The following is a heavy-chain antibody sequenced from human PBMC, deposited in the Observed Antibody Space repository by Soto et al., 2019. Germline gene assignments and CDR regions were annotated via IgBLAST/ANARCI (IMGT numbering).Heavy chain of an antibody. CDR2: ISAYNGNT. J-gene: IGHJ4*02. V-gene: IGHV1-18*01. Sequence: ASVKVSCKASGYTFTSYGISWVRQAPGQGLEWMGWISAYNGNTNYAQKLQGRVTMTTDTSTSTAYMELRSLRSDDTAVYYCARAMDCSGGSCYWGIDYWGQGTLVTVSS. CDR3: ARAMDCSGGSCYWGIDY. CDR1: GYTFTSYG. D-gene: IGHD2-15*01.